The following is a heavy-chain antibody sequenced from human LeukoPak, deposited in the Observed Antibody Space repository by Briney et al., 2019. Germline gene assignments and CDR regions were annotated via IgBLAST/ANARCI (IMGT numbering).Heavy chain of an antibody. J-gene: IGHJ4*02. CDR3: VREDDYETWGYSSHHLDY. V-gene: IGHV1-2*02. CDR2: INPNSGDT. Sequence: ASVKVSCKAAAYTFTGYYLHWVRQAPGHGLEWMAWINPNSGDTSYAEKFQGRVTVTRDTSISTAYMELSSLRSDDTAVYHCVREDDYETWGYSSHHLDYWGQGTLVTVSS. CDR1: AYTFTGYY. D-gene: IGHD4/OR15-4a*01.